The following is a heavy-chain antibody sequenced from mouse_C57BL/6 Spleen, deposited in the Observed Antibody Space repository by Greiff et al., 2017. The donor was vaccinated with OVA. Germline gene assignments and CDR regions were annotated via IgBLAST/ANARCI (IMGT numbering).Heavy chain of an antibody. D-gene: IGHD1-1*01. CDR3: APLVLRTGAY. J-gene: IGHJ3*01. CDR1: GYSFTGYY. CDR2: INPSTGGT. Sequence: EVQLQQSGPELVKPGASVKISCKASGYSFTGYYMNWVKQSPEKSLEWIGEINPSTGGTTYNQKFKAKATLTVDKSSSTAYMQLKSLTSEDSAVYYWAPLVLRTGAYWGQGTLVTVSA. V-gene: IGHV1-42*01.